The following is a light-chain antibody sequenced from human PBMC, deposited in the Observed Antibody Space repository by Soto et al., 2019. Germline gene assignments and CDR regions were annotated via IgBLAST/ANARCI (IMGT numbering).Light chain of an antibody. J-gene: IGLJ1*01. Sequence: QSVLTQPASVSGSPGQSITISCTGSSSDIGGYNYVSWYQQHPDKAPKLMIYHVSNRPSGISSRFSGSKSGNTASLTISGLQAEDEADYYCSSYTSSTTSVFGTGTKVTV. V-gene: IGLV2-14*01. CDR1: SSDIGGYNY. CDR2: HVS. CDR3: SSYTSSTTSV.